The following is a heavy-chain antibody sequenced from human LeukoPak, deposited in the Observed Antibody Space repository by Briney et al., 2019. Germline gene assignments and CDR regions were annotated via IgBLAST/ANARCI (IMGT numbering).Heavy chain of an antibody. CDR1: GGSFSGYY. CDR3: ARSPNYYDSSGVLDY. V-gene: IGHV4-34*01. J-gene: IGHJ4*02. CDR2: INHSGST. Sequence: PSETLSLTCAVCGGSFSGYYWSWIRQPPGKGLEWIGEINHSGSTNYNPSLKSRVTISVDTSKNQFSLKLSSVTAADTAVYYCARSPNYYDSSGVLDYWGQGTLVTVSS. D-gene: IGHD3-22*01.